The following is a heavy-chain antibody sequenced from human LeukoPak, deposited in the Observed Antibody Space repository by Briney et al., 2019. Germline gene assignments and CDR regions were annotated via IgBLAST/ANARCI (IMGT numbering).Heavy chain of an antibody. CDR3: ARDRGHYYDSSGLRCAFDI. CDR2: ISSSGSTI. V-gene: IGHV3-11*04. D-gene: IGHD3-22*01. J-gene: IGHJ3*02. CDR1: GFTFSDYY. Sequence: PGGSLGLSCAASGFTFSDYYMSWIRQAPGKGLEWVSYISSSGSTIYYADSVKGRFTISRDNAKNSLYLQMNSLRAEDTAVYYCARDRGHYYDSSGLRCAFDIWGQGTMVTVSS.